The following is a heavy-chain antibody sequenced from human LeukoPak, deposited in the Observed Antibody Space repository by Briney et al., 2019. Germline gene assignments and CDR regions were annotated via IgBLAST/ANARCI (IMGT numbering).Heavy chain of an antibody. J-gene: IGHJ4*02. CDR1: GFTFSSYA. CDR3: AKAPVTTCRGAFCYPFDY. CDR2: ISSSGSTI. Sequence: GGSLRLSCAASGFTFSSYAMHWVRQAPGKGLKWVSYISSSGSTIYYADSVKGRFTISRDSSKNTLFLQMNRLRPEDAAVYYCAKAPVTTCRGAFCYPFDYWGLGTLVTVSS. V-gene: IGHV3-48*01. D-gene: IGHD2-15*01.